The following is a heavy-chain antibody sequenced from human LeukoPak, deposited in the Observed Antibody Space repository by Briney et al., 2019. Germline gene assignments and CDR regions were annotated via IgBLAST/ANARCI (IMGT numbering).Heavy chain of an antibody. J-gene: IGHJ4*02. CDR2: INTNTGNP. Sequence: GASVKVSCKASRHSFTSYAMNWVRQAPGQGREWMGWINTNTGNPTYAKGFTGRFVFSLGTSVTTAYLQINSLKAEDTAVYYCARGPVIVVVPAAMSLWGQGTLVTVSS. V-gene: IGHV7-4-1*02. D-gene: IGHD2-2*01. CDR1: RHSFTSYA. CDR3: ARGPVIVVVPAAMSL.